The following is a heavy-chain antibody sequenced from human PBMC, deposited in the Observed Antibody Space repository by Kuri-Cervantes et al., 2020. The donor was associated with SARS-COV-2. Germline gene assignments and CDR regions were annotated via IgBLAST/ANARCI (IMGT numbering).Heavy chain of an antibody. D-gene: IGHD3-22*01. J-gene: IGHJ4*02. V-gene: IGHV3-30*02. CDR3: AKDLYYDATGYYYGREYVF. CDR1: GFLFSASA. Sequence: GGSLRLSCEVFGFLFSASAIHWVRQAPGKGLEWVAYIRYDGNEKYYADSVKGRFTISRDNSKSTLFLQMNNLRPEDTALYYCAKDLYYDATGYYYGREYVFWGQGTQVTVSS. CDR2: IRYDGNEK.